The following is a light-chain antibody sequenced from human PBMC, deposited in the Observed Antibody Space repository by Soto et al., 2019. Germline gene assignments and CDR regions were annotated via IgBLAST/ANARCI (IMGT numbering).Light chain of an antibody. CDR1: QSVSSSL. J-gene: IGKJ2*01. CDR2: GAS. Sequence: EIVLTQSPGTLSLSPGERATLSCRASQSVSSSLLAWYQQKPGQAPRLLIYGASSRATGVPDRFSGSGSGTDFTLTISRLEPEDFAVYYCQQYGRSPRTFGQGTKLEIK. CDR3: QQYGRSPRT. V-gene: IGKV3-20*01.